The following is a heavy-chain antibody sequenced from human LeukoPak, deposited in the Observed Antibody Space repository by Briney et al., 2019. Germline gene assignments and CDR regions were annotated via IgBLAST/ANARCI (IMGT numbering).Heavy chain of an antibody. J-gene: IGHJ4*02. Sequence: ASVKVSFKASGYTFTGYYMHWVRQAPGQGLEWMGIINPSGGSTSYAQKFQGRVTMTRDTSTSTVYMELSSLRSEDTAVYYCARAGRGSSSWENHFDYWGQGTLVTVSS. V-gene: IGHV1-46*01. CDR2: INPSGGST. CDR1: GYTFTGYY. CDR3: ARAGRGSSSWENHFDY. D-gene: IGHD6-13*01.